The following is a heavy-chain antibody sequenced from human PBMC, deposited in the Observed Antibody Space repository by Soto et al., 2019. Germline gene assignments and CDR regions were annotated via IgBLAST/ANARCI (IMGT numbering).Heavy chain of an antibody. CDR1: GVSISNYY. CDR2: VYNSVTT. CDR3: ARGGEPASGTRALDF. D-gene: IGHD3-3*01. J-gene: IGHJ4*02. V-gene: IGHV4-4*07. Sequence: KASETLSLTCSVSGVSISNYYWNWIRQPAGKGPEWIGRVYNSVTTDSNPSLRSRVTMSIDTAKRQFSLNLRSVTAADTAVYFCARGGEPASGTRALDFWGQGILVTVSS.